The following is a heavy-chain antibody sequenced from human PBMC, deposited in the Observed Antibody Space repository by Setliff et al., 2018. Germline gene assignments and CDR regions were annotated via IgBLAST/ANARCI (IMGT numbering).Heavy chain of an antibody. D-gene: IGHD2-15*01. V-gene: IGHV3-7*03. CDR1: GFTFPTYW. CDR2: IKGDESEK. CDR3: AKYTRVVTTTCFDY. Sequence: GGSLRLSCAASGFTFPTYWMTWVRQAPGKGLEWVANIKGDESEKYYVDSVKGRFTISRDNAKNSLYLQMNSLRAEDTAVYYCAKYTRVVTTTCFDYWGQGTLVTVSS. J-gene: IGHJ4*02.